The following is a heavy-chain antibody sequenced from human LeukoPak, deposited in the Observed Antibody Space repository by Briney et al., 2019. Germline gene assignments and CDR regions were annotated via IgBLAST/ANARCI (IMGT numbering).Heavy chain of an antibody. CDR3: ASYRALTGYYLDY. Sequence: SETLSLTCTVSGGSISSSSYYWGWIRQPPGKGLEWIGSIYYSGSTYYNPSLKSRVTISVDTSKNQFSLKLSSVTAADTAVYYCASYRALTGYYLDYWGQGTLVTVSS. CDR1: GGSISSSSYY. V-gene: IGHV4-39*07. CDR2: IYYSGST. D-gene: IGHD3-9*01. J-gene: IGHJ4*02.